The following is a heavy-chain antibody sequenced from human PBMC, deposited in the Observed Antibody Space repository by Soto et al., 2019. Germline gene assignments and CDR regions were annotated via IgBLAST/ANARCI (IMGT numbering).Heavy chain of an antibody. V-gene: IGHV1-18*01. CDR2: ISAYNGNT. J-gene: IGHJ5*02. Sequence: ASVKVSCKASGYTFSSYGISWVRQAPGQGLEWMGWISAYNGNTNYAQKLQGRVTMTTDTSTSTAYMELRSLRSDDTAVYYGARVVHQLYNGFDPWGKGTLVTVSP. CDR3: ARVVHQLYNGFDP. CDR1: GYTFSSYG.